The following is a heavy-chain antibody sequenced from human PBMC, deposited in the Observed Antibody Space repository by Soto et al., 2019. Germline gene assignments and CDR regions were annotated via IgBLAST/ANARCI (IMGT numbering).Heavy chain of an antibody. CDR1: GYTFTSYG. D-gene: IGHD3-16*01. V-gene: IGHV1-18*01. J-gene: IGHJ4*02. Sequence: QVQLVQSGAAVKKPGASVKVSCKASGYTFTSYGISWVRQAPGQGLEWMGWINPYNGNTNYAQKLKGRVTMTTDPSTNTAYMELRILRSDDTAVYYCARDWFGIDYWGQGTPVTVSS. CDR3: ARDWFGIDY. CDR2: INPYNGNT.